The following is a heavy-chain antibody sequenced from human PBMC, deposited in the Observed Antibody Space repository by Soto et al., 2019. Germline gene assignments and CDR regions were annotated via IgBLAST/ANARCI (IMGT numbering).Heavy chain of an antibody. CDR2: IYYSGST. Sequence: QLQLQESGPGLVKPSETLSLTCTVSGGSISSSSYYWGWIRQPPGKGLEWIGSIYYSGSTYYNPSLKSRVTISVDTSKNQFSLKLSSVTAADTAVYYCARLSYYDSRWFDPWGQGTLVTVSS. CDR3: ARLSYYDSRWFDP. V-gene: IGHV4-39*01. CDR1: GGSISSSSYY. J-gene: IGHJ5*02. D-gene: IGHD3-22*01.